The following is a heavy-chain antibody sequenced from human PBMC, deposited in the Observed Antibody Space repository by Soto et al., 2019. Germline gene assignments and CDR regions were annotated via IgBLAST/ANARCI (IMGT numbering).Heavy chain of an antibody. CDR1: GYTFTSYY. J-gene: IGHJ5*02. CDR2: INPSGGST. Sequence: ASVKVSCKASGYTFTSYYMHWVRQAPGQGLEWMGIINPSGGSTGYAQKFQGRVTMTRDTSTSTVYMELSSLRSEDTAVYYCARGYCSGGSCYFIWFDPWGQGTLVTVSS. CDR3: ARGYCSGGSCYFIWFDP. V-gene: IGHV1-46*03. D-gene: IGHD2-15*01.